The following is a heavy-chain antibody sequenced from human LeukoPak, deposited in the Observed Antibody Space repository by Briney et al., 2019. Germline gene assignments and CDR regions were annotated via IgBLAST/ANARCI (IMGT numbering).Heavy chain of an antibody. J-gene: IGHJ4*02. D-gene: IGHD6-13*01. V-gene: IGHV3-30*18. Sequence: GGSLRLSCAASGFTFSSYGMHWVRQAPGKGLEWVAVISHDGSNKYYADSVKGRFTISRDNSKNTLYLQMNSLRAEDTAVYYCAKEGRAAGTVAGFDYWGQGTLVTVSS. CDR2: ISHDGSNK. CDR1: GFTFSSYG. CDR3: AKEGRAAGTVAGFDY.